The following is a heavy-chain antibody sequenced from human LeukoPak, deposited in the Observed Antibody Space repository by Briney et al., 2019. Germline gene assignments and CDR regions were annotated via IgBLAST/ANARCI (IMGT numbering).Heavy chain of an antibody. Sequence: ASVTVSCTASGYTFTSYYMHWVRQAPGQGLEWMGVINPSGRSTSHTQKFQGRVTMTRDTSTSTVYMELSSLRSEDTAVYYCATYELGAPDAFDIWGQGTMVTVSS. J-gene: IGHJ3*02. CDR1: GYTFTSYY. CDR3: ATYELGAPDAFDI. V-gene: IGHV1-46*01. CDR2: INPSGRST. D-gene: IGHD5-12*01.